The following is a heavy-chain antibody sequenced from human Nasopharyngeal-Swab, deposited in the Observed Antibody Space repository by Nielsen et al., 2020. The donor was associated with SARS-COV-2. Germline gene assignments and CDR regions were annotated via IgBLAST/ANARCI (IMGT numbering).Heavy chain of an antibody. CDR3: PRDPRGPDY. Sequence: ASVKVSCKASGYTFTSYGISWVRQAPGQGLEWMGWISAYNGRTYYAQKFQGRVTMTTDTSTSTAYMDLRSLRSDDTAVYYCPRDPRGPDYWGQGTLVTVSS. J-gene: IGHJ4*02. CDR2: ISAYNGRT. CDR1: GYTFTSYG. D-gene: IGHD6-25*01. V-gene: IGHV1-18*01.